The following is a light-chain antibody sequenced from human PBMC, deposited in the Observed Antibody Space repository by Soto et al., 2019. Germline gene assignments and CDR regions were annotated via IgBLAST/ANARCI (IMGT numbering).Light chain of an antibody. V-gene: IGKV1-5*01. Sequence: DIQVTQSPSALSASIGDRVTITCRASEDIKGWLAWYQQKPGRAPNLLIQNVSALQTGVPSRFSGSGSGAQFTLSISSLQPDDFGTYYCQYYNIHRTFGQGTKVDI. CDR2: NVS. CDR1: EDIKGW. J-gene: IGKJ1*01. CDR3: QYYNIHRT.